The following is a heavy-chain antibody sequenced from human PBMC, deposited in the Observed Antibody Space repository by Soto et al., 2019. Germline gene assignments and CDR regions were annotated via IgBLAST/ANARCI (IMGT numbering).Heavy chain of an antibody. CDR1: GFTFSSYG. CDR3: ARLSDGDYYYYYMDV. CDR2: IWYDGSNK. J-gene: IGHJ6*03. D-gene: IGHD4-17*01. V-gene: IGHV3-33*01. Sequence: QVQLVESGGGVVQPGRSLRLSCAASGFTFSSYGMHWVRQAPGKGLEWVAVIWYDGSNKYYADYVKGRFTISRDNSKNTLYLQMNSLRAEDTAVYYCARLSDGDYYYYYMDVWGKGTTVTVSS.